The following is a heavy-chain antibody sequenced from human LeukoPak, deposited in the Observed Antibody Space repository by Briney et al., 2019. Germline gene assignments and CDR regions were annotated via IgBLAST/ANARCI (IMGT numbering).Heavy chain of an antibody. CDR2: IYHSGST. V-gene: IGHV4-4*02. J-gene: IGHJ4*02. D-gene: IGHD6-19*01. CDR1: GGSISSSNW. CDR3: ARVSIAVAGTESHY. Sequence: SGTLSLTCAVSGGSISSSNWWSWVRPPPGKGLEWIGEIYHSGSTNYNPSLKSRVTISVDKSKNQFSLKLSSVTAADTAVYYCARVSIAVAGTESHYWGQGTLVTVSS.